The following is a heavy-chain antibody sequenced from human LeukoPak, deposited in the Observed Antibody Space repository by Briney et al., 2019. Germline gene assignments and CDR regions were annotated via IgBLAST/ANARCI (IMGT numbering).Heavy chain of an antibody. Sequence: ASVKVSFTASGYTFTGYYMHWVRQAPGQGLEWMGRINPNSGGTNYAQKFQGRVTMTRDTSISTAYMELSRLRSDDTAVYYCATPLASSSCLMYWGQGTLVTVSS. CDR2: INPNSGGT. D-gene: IGHD6-6*01. V-gene: IGHV1-2*06. CDR3: ATPLASSSCLMY. J-gene: IGHJ4*02. CDR1: GYTFTGYY.